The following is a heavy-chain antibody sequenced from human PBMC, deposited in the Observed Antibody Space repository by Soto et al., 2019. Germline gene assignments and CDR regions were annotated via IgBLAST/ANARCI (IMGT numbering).Heavy chain of an antibody. J-gene: IGHJ6*02. V-gene: IGHV3-66*04. CDR3: AGPQGPRLEVAGTGYSYSMDF. CDR1: GFTVSSKY. D-gene: IGHD6-19*01. CDR2: IYSGGST. Sequence: GGSLRLSCAASGFTVSSKYMSWVRQSPGKGLEWVSVIYSGGSTYYADSVKGRFTISRDNSKNTLYLQMNSLRAEDTAVYYCAGPQGPRLEVAGTGYSYSMDFPCQGTMGTVCS.